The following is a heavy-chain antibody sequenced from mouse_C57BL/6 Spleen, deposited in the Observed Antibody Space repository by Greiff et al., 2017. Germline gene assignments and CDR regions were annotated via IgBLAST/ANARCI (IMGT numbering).Heavy chain of an antibody. V-gene: IGHV5-2*03. D-gene: IGHD2-4*01. Sequence: EVKLEESGGGLVQPGESLKLSCESNEYEFPSHDMSWVRKTPEKRLELVAAINSDGGSTYYPDTMERRFIISRDNTKKTLYLQMSSLRSEDTALYYCARHSRDYPFGYFDVWGTGTTVTVSS. CDR3: ARHSRDYPFGYFDV. CDR1: EYEFPSHD. CDR2: INSDGGST. J-gene: IGHJ1*03.